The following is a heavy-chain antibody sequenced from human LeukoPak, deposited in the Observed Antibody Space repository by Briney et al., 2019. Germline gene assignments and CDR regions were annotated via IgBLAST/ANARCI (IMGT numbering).Heavy chain of an antibody. D-gene: IGHD1-26*01. V-gene: IGHV3-23*01. Sequence: GGSLRLSCAASGFTFSSYAMSWVRQAPGKGLEWVSAISGSGGSTYYADSVKGRFTISRDNSKSTLYMQMNSLRAEDTAVYYCAKDGSYYNFDYWGQGTLVTVSS. CDR1: GFTFSSYA. CDR3: AKDGSYYNFDY. J-gene: IGHJ4*02. CDR2: ISGSGGST.